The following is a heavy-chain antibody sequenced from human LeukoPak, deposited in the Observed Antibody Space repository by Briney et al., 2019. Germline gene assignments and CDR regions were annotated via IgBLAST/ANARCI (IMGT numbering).Heavy chain of an antibody. J-gene: IGHJ6*02. CDR1: GFTYSDYY. CDR3: AKYLSAKGPPYGLDV. CDR2: ISGSGDST. V-gene: IGHV3-23*01. Sequence: GGSLRLSCAASGFTYSDYYMSWIRQAPGKGLEWVSGISGSGDSTYYADSVKGRFTISRDNSKNTLFLQMNSLRAEDTAIYYCAKYLSAKGPPYGLDVWGRGTTVTVSS.